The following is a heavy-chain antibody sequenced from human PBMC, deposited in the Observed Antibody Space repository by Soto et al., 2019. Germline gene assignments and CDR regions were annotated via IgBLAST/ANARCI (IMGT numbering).Heavy chain of an antibody. CDR1: GGSISSGDYY. J-gene: IGHJ6*02. CDR3: ARVVNIVVVPAASGSMDV. CDR2: ICYSGST. Sequence: SETLSLTCTVSGGSISSGDYYWSWIRQPPGKGLEWIGYICYSGSTYYNPSLKSRVTISVDTSKNQFSLKLSSVTAADTAVYYCARVVNIVVVPAASGSMDVWGQGTTVTVSS. V-gene: IGHV4-30-4*01. D-gene: IGHD2-2*01.